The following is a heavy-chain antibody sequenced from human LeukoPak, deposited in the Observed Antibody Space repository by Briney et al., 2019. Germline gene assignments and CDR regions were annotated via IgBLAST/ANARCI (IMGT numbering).Heavy chain of an antibody. D-gene: IGHD3-16*01. J-gene: IGHJ6*03. V-gene: IGHV4-59*01. CDR3: ARETSQKGAHYMDV. CDR2: IYYSGST. Sequence: PSETLSLTCTVSGGSISSYYWSWIRQTPGKGLEWIGYIYYSGSTNYNPSLKSRVTISVDTSKNQFSLKLSSVTAADTAVYYCARETSQKGAHYMDVWGKGTTVTISS. CDR1: GGSISSYY.